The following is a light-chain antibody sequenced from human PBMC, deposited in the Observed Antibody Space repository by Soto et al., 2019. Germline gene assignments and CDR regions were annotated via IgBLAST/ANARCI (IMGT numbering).Light chain of an antibody. V-gene: IGKV3-20*01. CDR3: QQYGSSPLT. J-gene: IGKJ4*01. Sequence: EIVLTQSPGTLSLSPGARDPLSCRASQSVSSSYLAWYQQKPGQAPRLLIYGASSRATGIPDRFSGSGSGTDFTLTISRLEPEDFAVYYCQQYGSSPLTFDGGTKVDIK. CDR2: GAS. CDR1: QSVSSSY.